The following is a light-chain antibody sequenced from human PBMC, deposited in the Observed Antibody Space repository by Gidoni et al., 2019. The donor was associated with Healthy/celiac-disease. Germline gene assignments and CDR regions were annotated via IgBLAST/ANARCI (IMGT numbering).Light chain of an antibody. CDR2: GAS. Sequence: EIVLTQSPATLSLSPGERATLSCRASQSVSSSYLAWYQQKPGQAPRLLIYGASSRAIGIPDRFSGSGSGTDFTLTISRLEPEDFAVYYCQQYGSSPGFTFGPGTKVDIK. V-gene: IGKV3-20*01. CDR1: QSVSSSY. J-gene: IGKJ3*01. CDR3: QQYGSSPGFT.